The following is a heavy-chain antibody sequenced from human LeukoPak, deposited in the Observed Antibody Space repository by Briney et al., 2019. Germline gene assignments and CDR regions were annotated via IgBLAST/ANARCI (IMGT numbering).Heavy chain of an antibody. D-gene: IGHD1-26*01. CDR1: GGSISSGGYY. CDR2: IYYSGST. Sequence: SETLSLTCTVSGGSISSGGYYWSWIRQHPGTGLEWIGYIYYSGSTYYNPSLKSRVTISVDTSKNQFSLKLSSVTAADTAVYYCARTSGSYPPQDAFDIWGQGTMVTVSS. V-gene: IGHV4-31*03. J-gene: IGHJ3*02. CDR3: ARTSGSYPPQDAFDI.